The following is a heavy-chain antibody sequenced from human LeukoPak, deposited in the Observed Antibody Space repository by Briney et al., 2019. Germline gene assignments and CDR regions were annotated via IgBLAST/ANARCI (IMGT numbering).Heavy chain of an antibody. CDR1: GGSFSGYY. CDR2: INHSGST. Sequence: PSETLSLTCAVYGGSFSGYYWSWVRQPPGKGLEWIGEINHSGSTNYNPSLKSRVTISVDTSKNQFSLKLSSVTAADTAVYYCATLVGSIRINPWGQGTLVIVAS. D-gene: IGHD1-26*01. J-gene: IGHJ5*02. CDR3: ATLVGSIRINP. V-gene: IGHV4-34*01.